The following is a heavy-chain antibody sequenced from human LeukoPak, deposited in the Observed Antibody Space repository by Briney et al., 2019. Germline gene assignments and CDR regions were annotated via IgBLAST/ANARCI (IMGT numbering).Heavy chain of an antibody. CDR3: ARDTPAD. CDR2: ISASGSTI. J-gene: IGHJ4*02. CDR1: GFTFSSYS. Sequence: GGSLRLSCAASGFTFSSYSMNWVRQAPGKGLEWVSYISASGSTIYYADSVKGRFTISRDNAENSLSLYLQMNSLRAEDTAVYYCARDTPADWGQGTLVTVSS. V-gene: IGHV3-48*01.